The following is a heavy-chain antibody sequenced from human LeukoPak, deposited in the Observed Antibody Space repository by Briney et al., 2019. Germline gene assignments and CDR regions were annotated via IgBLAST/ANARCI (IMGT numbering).Heavy chain of an antibody. D-gene: IGHD4-17*01. CDR1: GFTFSSYE. Sequence: GGSLRLSCAAYGFTFSSYEMNWVRQAPGKGLEWVSYISSSGSTIYYADSVKGRFTISRDNAKNSLYLQMNSLRAEDTAVYYCARDGERDYGDSNGAFDIWGQGTMVTVSS. J-gene: IGHJ3*02. CDR3: ARDGERDYGDSNGAFDI. V-gene: IGHV3-48*03. CDR2: ISSSGSTI.